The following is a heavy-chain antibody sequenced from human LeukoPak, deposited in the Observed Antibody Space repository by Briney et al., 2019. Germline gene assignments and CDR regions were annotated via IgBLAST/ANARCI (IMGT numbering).Heavy chain of an antibody. J-gene: IGHJ4*02. CDR2: VSGSGGHT. V-gene: IGHV3-23*01. CDR1: GFTFSSYE. D-gene: IGHD3-22*01. CDR3: AKVADKYYYDSSGPTDY. Sequence: GGSLRLSCAASGFTFSSYEMNWVRQAPGKGLEWVSAVSGSGGHTYYADSVKGRFTISRDNSKNTLYLQMNSLRAEDTAVYYCAKVADKYYYDSSGPTDYWGQGTLVTVSS.